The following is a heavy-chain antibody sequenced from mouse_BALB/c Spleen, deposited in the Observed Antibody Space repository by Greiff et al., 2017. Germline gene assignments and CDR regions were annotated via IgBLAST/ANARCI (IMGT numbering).Heavy chain of an antibody. CDR1: GFTFSSYA. D-gene: IGHD1-2*01. CDR3: ARKGFTTATHWYFDV. V-gene: IGHV5-9-4*01. Sequence: EVKVEESGGGLVKPGGSLKLSCAASGFTFSSYAMSWVRQSPGKRLEWVAEISSGGSYTYYPDTVTGRFTISRDNAKNTLYLEMSSLRSEDTAMYYCARKGFTTATHWYFDVWGAGTTVTVSS. J-gene: IGHJ1*01. CDR2: ISSGGSYT.